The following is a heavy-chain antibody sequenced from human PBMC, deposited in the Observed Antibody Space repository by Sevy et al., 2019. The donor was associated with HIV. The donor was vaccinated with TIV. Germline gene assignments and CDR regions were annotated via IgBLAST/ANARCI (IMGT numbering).Heavy chain of an antibody. D-gene: IGHD1-26*01. CDR3: AGENAWGRGYS. Sequence: SETLSLTCTVSGGSITSLYWNWIRQPPGKGLDWLANIYYNGHINYNPSLKSRVTLSIDTSKNQFSLRLSSVTAADTAMYYCAGENAWGRGYSWGQGTLVTVSS. CDR1: GGSITSLY. J-gene: IGHJ4*02. CDR2: IYYNGHI. V-gene: IGHV4-59*08.